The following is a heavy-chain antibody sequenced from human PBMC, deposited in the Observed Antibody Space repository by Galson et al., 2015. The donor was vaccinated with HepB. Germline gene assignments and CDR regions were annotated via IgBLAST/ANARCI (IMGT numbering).Heavy chain of an antibody. V-gene: IGHV3-23*01. CDR2: ISGSGGIT. CDR3: AKEIGFWSEYAFDI. CDR1: GFIFSSYA. Sequence: SLRLSCAASGFIFSSYAMSWARQAPGKGLEWVSGISGSGGITYYADSVKGRFTISRDNSKNTLYLQMNSLRAEDTAVYYCAKEIGFWSEYAFDIWGQGTMVTVSS. J-gene: IGHJ3*02. D-gene: IGHD3-3*01.